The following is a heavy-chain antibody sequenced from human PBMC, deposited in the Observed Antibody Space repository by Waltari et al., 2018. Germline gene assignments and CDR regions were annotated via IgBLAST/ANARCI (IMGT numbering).Heavy chain of an antibody. V-gene: IGHV3-15*01. CDR2: IKSKTDGGTT. J-gene: IGHJ6*02. CDR3: TTAGAARHYYYYYGMDV. D-gene: IGHD6-6*01. Sequence: EVQLVESGGGLVKPGGSLRLSCAASGFTFSTAGMSWVGQAPGKGLEWVGRIKSKTDGGTTDYAAPVKGRFTISRDDSKNTLYLQMNSLKTEDTAVYYCTTAGAARHYYYYYGMDVWGQGTTVTVSS. CDR1: GFTFSTAG.